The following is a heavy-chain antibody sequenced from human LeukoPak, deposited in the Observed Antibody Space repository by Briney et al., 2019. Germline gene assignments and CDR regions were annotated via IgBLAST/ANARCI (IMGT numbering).Heavy chain of an antibody. D-gene: IGHD4-17*01. Sequence: SGPALVKSTQTLTLTCTFSGFSLSTSGMCVSWIRQPPGKALEWLARIDWDDDKYYSTSLKTRLTISKDTSKNQVVLTMTNMDPVDTATYYCTRILTTVTHDAFDIWGQGTMVTVSS. J-gene: IGHJ3*02. CDR1: GFSLSTSGMC. V-gene: IGHV2-70*11. CDR3: TRILTTVTHDAFDI. CDR2: IDWDDDK.